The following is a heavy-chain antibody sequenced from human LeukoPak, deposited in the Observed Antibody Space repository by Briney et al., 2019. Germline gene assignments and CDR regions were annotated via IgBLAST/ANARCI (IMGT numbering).Heavy chain of an antibody. CDR3: TKDHISCVGAGCLLHED. CDR1: GFSFNRFA. J-gene: IGHJ4*02. Sequence: GGSLRLSCVASGFSFNRFAMSWVRHVPGKGLEWVSSVSGSGGTTLHAESVKGRFTISKDNSKSTMFLQLNSLRAEDTAVYYCTKDHISCVGAGCLLHEDWGQGTLVTVSS. CDR2: VSGSGGTT. D-gene: IGHD3-9*01. V-gene: IGHV3-23*01.